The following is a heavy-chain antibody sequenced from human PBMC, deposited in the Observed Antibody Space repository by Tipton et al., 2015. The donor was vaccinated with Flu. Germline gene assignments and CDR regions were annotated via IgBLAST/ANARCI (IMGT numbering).Heavy chain of an antibody. J-gene: IGHJ5*02. V-gene: IGHV4-39*07. Sequence: LRLSCTVSGGSISSSSYYWGWIRQPPGKGLEWIGSIYYSGSTYYNPSLKSRVTISVDTSNNQFSLKLSSVTAADTAVYYCARDRGDYYDSSGYYPPGNWFDPWGQGTLVTVSS. CDR1: GGSISSSSYY. CDR3: ARDRGDYYDSSGYYPPGNWFDP. CDR2: IYYSGST. D-gene: IGHD3-22*01.